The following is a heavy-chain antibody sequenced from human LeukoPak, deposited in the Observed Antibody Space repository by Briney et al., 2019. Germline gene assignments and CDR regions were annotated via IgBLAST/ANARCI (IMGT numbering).Heavy chain of an antibody. CDR2: IYSGGST. J-gene: IGHJ4*02. CDR1: GFTVSSNY. V-gene: IGHV3-53*01. Sequence: PGGSLRLSCAASGFTVSSNYMSWVRQAPGKGLEWVSVIYSGGSTYYADSVKGRFTISRDNSKNTLYLQMNSLRAEDTAVYYCAKKIKGHYFDYWGQGTLVTVSS. CDR3: AKKIKGHYFDY.